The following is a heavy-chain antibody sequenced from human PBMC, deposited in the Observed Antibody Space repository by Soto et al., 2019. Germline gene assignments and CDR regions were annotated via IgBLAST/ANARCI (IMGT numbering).Heavy chain of an antibody. J-gene: IGHJ4*02. Sequence: SETLSLTCTVSGGSIDSGDYYWSWIRQPPGKGLEWIGYVYYSGTTNYNPFLKSRVTLSLDKSKNQFSMKMNSVTAADTAVYYCARAALGYYIDYWGQGTLVTVSS. CDR3: ARAALGYYIDY. D-gene: IGHD3-16*01. V-gene: IGHV4-61*08. CDR1: GGSIDSGDYY. CDR2: VYYSGTT.